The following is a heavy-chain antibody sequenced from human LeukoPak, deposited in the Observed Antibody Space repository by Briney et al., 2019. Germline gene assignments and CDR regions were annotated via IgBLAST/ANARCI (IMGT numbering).Heavy chain of an antibody. CDR3: ARGDYVWGSYRPDAFVI. J-gene: IGHJ3*02. CDR1: GGSISSYY. CDR2: IYTSWST. D-gene: IGHD3-16*02. V-gene: IGHV4-4*07. Sequence: SETLSLTCTVSGGSISSYYWSWIRQPAGKGLEWIGRIYTSWSTNYNPSLKSRVTMSVDTSKNQFSLKLSSVTAADTAVYYCARGDYVWGSYRPDAFVIWGQGTMVTVSS.